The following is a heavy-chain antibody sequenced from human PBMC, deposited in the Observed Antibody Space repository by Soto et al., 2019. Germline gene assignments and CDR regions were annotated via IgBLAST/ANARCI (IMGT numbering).Heavy chain of an antibody. Sequence: QVTVKESGPVLVKPTETLTLTCTVSGFSLSNAGLGVSWIRQPPGKALEWLAHIFSNDEKSYSTSLKSRLTISKVTSKSHVVLTMTNMDPVDTATYYCASSYSTSWYWFDSWGQGTLVTVSS. V-gene: IGHV2-26*01. D-gene: IGHD6-13*01. CDR3: ASSYSTSWYWFDS. CDR2: IFSNDEK. CDR1: GFSLSNAGLG. J-gene: IGHJ5*01.